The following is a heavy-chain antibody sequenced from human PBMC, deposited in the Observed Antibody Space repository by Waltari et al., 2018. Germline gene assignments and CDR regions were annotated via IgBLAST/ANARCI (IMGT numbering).Heavy chain of an antibody. D-gene: IGHD3-10*01. CDR1: GASISNSF. CDR2: VYTSGST. Sequence: QVQVQESGPGLVKPSEPLSLTSPVSGASISNSFWSWIRQPAGKGLEWIGRVYTSGSTNYNPSLKSRVTMSIDTSKNQFSLKLSSVTAADTAVYYCVRDGGAIFDYWGQGTLVTVSS. V-gene: IGHV4-4*07. CDR3: VRDGGAIFDY. J-gene: IGHJ4*02.